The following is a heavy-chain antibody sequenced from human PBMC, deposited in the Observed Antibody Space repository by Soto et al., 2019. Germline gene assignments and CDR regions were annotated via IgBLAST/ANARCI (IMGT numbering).Heavy chain of an antibody. V-gene: IGHV5-51*01. J-gene: IGHJ4*02. CDR3: ARQGEVLDF. CDR1: GYSFTSYW. CDR2: IYHGDSNT. Sequence: GESLKISCKGSGYSFTSYWIGWVRQMPGKGLEWMGIIYHGDSNTRYSPSFQGQVTFSAERSTSTAYLQWSSLKASDTAMYYCARQGEVLDFWGQGTLVTVSS.